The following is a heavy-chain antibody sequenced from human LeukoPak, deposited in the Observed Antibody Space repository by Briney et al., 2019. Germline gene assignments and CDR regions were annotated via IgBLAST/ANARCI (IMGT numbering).Heavy chain of an antibody. CDR2: INPKSGGT. J-gene: IGHJ4*02. V-gene: IGHV1-2*02. Sequence: AASVKVSCKASGYTFSDYSMHWVRQAPGQGLEWMGWINPKSGGTNYAQTFQGRVTMTRDTSISTACMELSRLRSDDTAVYYCAGELQWLFFWGQGTLVTVYS. CDR1: GYTFSDYS. D-gene: IGHD3-22*01. CDR3: AGELQWLFF.